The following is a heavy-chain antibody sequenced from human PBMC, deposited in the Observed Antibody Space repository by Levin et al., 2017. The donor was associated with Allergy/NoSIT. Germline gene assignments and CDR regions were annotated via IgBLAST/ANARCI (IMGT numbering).Heavy chain of an antibody. D-gene: IGHD6-13*01. J-gene: IGHJ6*02. CDR1: GFTFSSYW. CDR3: ARANSWPHYYYYGMDV. CDR2: IKQDGSEK. Sequence: GESLKISCAASGFTFSSYWMSWVRQAPGKGLEWVANIKQDGSEKYYVDSVKGRFTISRDNAKNSLYLQMNSLRAEDTAVYYCARANSWPHYYYYGMDVWGQGTTVTVSS. V-gene: IGHV3-7*01.